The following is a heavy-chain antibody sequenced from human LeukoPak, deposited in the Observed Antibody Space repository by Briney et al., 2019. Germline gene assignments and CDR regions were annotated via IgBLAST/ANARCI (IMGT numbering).Heavy chain of an antibody. Sequence: GGSLRLSCAASGFTVSSNYMSWGRQAPGEGLEWVSVIYSGGSTYYAGSVRGRFTISRDNSKNPLYLQMNRLRAEDTAVYYCAKDGVVGRSVSSPSCPYFDYWDRGTLVTVSS. CDR2: IYSGGST. V-gene: IGHV3-66*01. CDR3: AKDGVVGRSVSSPSCPYFDY. CDR1: GFTVSSNY. J-gene: IGHJ4*02. D-gene: IGHD2-2*01.